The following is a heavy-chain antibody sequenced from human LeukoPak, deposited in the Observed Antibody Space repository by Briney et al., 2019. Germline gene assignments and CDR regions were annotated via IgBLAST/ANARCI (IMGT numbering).Heavy chain of an antibody. V-gene: IGHV3-48*04. CDR2: ISSSSSTI. D-gene: IGHD3-9*01. CDR3: AKEGYYDILTGPRYGMDV. CDR1: GFTFSSYS. J-gene: IGHJ6*02. Sequence: GGSLRLSCAASGFTFSSYSMNWVRQAPGKGLEWVSYISSSSSTIYYADSVKGRFTISRDNAKNSLYLQMNSLRAEDTAVYYCAKEGYYDILTGPRYGMDVWGQGTTVTVSS.